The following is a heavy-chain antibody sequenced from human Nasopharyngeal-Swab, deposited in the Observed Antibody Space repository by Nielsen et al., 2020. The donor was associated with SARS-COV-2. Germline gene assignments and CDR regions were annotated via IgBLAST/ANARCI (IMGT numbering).Heavy chain of an antibody. Sequence: ESLKISCAASGFTFSNAWMSWVRQAPGKGLEWVGRIKSKTDGGTTDYAAPVKGRFTISRDDSKNTLCLQMNSLKTEDTAVYYCTTVRSSSLIDPWGQGTLVTVSS. J-gene: IGHJ5*02. CDR2: IKSKTDGGTT. CDR1: GFTFSNAW. D-gene: IGHD6-13*01. V-gene: IGHV3-15*01. CDR3: TTVRSSSLIDP.